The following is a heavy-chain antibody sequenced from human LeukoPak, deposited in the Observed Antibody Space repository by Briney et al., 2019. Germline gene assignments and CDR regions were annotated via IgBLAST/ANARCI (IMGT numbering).Heavy chain of an antibody. CDR3: ARTKGDTAMVDFDY. D-gene: IGHD5-18*01. CDR1: GGSFSGYY. V-gene: IGHV4-34*01. Sequence: PSETLSLTCAVYGGSFSGYYWSWIRQPPGKGLEWIGEINHSGSTNYNPSLKSRVTISVDTSKNQFSLKLSSVTAADTAVYYCARTKGDTAMVDFDYWGQGTLVTVSS. J-gene: IGHJ4*02. CDR2: INHSGST.